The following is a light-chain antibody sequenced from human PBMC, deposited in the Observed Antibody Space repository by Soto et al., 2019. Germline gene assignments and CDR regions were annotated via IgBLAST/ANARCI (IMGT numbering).Light chain of an antibody. J-gene: IGKJ5*01. CDR2: GAS. CDR3: QQYNSWPPIT. V-gene: IGKV3-15*01. Sequence: EIVLTQSPGTLSFSPGERATLFCRASQSVRTKLAWYQQRAGQAPRLLMYGASTRATGIPDRFSGSGSGTEFTLTISSLQPEDFAVYYCQQYNSWPPITFGQGTRLEIK. CDR1: QSVRTK.